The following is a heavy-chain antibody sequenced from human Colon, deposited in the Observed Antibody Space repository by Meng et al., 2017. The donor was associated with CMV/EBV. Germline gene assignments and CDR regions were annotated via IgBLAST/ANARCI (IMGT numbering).Heavy chain of an antibody. D-gene: IGHD3-22*01. CDR3: ARAPLSGYFYDF. CDR1: GFSFITYS. J-gene: IGHJ4*02. V-gene: IGHV3-21*01. Sequence: GESLKISCTASGFSFITYSMNWVRQAPGKGLEWISSISSGCSYIFYADSAKGRFTISRDDAKNSLYLQMNSLRVDDTAVYYCARAPLSGYFYDFWGQGTLVTVSS. CDR2: ISSGCSYI.